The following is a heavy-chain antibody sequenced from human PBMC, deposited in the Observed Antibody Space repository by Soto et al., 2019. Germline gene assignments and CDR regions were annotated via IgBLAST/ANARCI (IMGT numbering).Heavy chain of an antibody. CDR1: GVSISSSTYY. V-gene: IGHV4-39*01. D-gene: IGHD5-12*01. CDR2: SYYSGST. Sequence: PSETLSLTCPVSGVSISSSTYYWGWNRQPPGKGLEWIVSSYYSGSTDYNPSLQSRVTISVDTSKNQFSLKLSSVTAADTAVYYCARGYSGYEHWGQGTLVTVSS. J-gene: IGHJ4*02. CDR3: ARGYSGYEH.